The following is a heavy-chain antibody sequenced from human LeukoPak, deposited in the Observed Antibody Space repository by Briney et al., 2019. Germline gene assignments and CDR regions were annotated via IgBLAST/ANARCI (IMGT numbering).Heavy chain of an antibody. V-gene: IGHV3-43*02. CDR3: AKDRRLRQGGHFDY. CDR2: ISGDGGST. Sequence: PGGSLRLSYAASGFTFDDYAMHWVRQAPGKGLEWVSLISGDGGSTYYADSVKGRFTISRDNSKNSLYLQMNSLRTEDTALYYCAKDRRLRQGGHFDYWGQGTLVTVSS. J-gene: IGHJ4*02. D-gene: IGHD4-17*01. CDR1: GFTFDDYA.